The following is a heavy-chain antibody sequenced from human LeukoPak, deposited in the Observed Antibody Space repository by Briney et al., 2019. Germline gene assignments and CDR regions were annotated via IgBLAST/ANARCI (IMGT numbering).Heavy chain of an antibody. D-gene: IGHD3-22*01. Sequence: KPSETLSLTCAVSGYSISSSNWWGWIRQPPGKGLEWIGYIYYSGSTYYNPSLKSRVTISVDTSKNQFSLKLSSVTAADTAVYYCARGFITMIVPPDYWGQGTLVTVSS. CDR2: IYYSGST. CDR1: GYSISSSNW. V-gene: IGHV4-28*03. J-gene: IGHJ4*02. CDR3: ARGFITMIVPPDY.